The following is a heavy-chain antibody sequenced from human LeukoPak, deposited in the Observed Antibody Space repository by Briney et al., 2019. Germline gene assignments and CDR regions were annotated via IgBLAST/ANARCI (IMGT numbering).Heavy chain of an antibody. CDR1: GGSISSYY. Sequence: SETLSLTCTVSGGSISSYYWSWIRQPPGRGLEWIGYIYYSGSTNYNPSLKSRVTISVDTSKNQFSLKLSSVTAADTAVYYCARRQYSSLTFDYWGQGTLVTVSS. D-gene: IGHD6-6*01. V-gene: IGHV4-59*01. CDR3: ARRQYSSLTFDY. CDR2: IYYSGST. J-gene: IGHJ4*02.